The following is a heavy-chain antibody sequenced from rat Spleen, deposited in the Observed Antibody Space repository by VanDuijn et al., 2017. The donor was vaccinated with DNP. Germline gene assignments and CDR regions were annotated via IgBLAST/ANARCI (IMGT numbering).Heavy chain of an antibody. J-gene: IGHJ1*01. V-gene: IGHV5-58*01. CDR1: GFTFSSYW. CDR2: ITNTGGST. Sequence: EVQLVETGGGLVQPGRSLKLSCVASGFTFSSYWMYWIRQAPGKGLEWVASITNTGGSTYYRDSVKGRFTISRDNAKNTLYLQMDSLRSEDTATYYWTTAGPFDFWGPGTMVTVSS. CDR3: TTAGPFDF.